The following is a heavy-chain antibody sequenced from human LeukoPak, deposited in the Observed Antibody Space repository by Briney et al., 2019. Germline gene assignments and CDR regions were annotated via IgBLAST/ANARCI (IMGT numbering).Heavy chain of an antibody. CDR3: ARATAAGLDY. V-gene: IGHV4-59*01. CDR2: IYYSGST. CDR1: GGSISSYY. D-gene: IGHD6-13*01. Sequence: SETLSLTCTVSGGSISSYYWSWIRQPPGKGLEWIGYIYYSGSTNYNPSLKSRVTISVDTSKNQFSLELSSVTAADTAVYYCARATAAGLDYWGQGTLVTVSS. J-gene: IGHJ4*02.